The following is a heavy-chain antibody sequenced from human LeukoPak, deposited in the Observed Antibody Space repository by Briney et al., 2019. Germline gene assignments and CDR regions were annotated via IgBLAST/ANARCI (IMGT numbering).Heavy chain of an antibody. J-gene: IGHJ4*02. CDR3: ARRTYSSSSSIFDY. Sequence: ASVKVSCKASGYTVTSYGISWVRQAPGQGLEWMGWISAYNGNTNYAQKLQGRVSMTTDTSASTAYMELRSLRSDDTAMYYCARRTYSSSSSIFDYWGQGTLVTVSS. CDR1: GYTVTSYG. D-gene: IGHD6-6*01. V-gene: IGHV1-18*01. CDR2: ISAYNGNT.